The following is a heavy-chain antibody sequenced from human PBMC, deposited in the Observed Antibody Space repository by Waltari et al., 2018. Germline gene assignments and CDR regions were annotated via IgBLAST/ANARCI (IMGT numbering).Heavy chain of an antibody. CDR1: GSTLTRYY. CDR3: ARVRFLEWLSP. Sequence: QVQLLQSGADVKNPGASVKVSCNASGSTLTRYYMHWWRQAPGQGLEWRGRINPNSGGTNYAQKFQGRVTMTRDTSISTAYMELSRLRSNDTAVYYCARVRFLEWLSPWGQGTLVTVSS. D-gene: IGHD3-3*01. J-gene: IGHJ5*02. V-gene: IGHV1-2*06. CDR2: INPNSGGT.